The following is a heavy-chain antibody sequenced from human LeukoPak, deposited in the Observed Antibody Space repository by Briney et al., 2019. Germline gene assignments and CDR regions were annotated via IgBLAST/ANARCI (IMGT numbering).Heavy chain of an antibody. CDR3: ARGDRSSWYPVDY. CDR2: ISFDGSNK. D-gene: IGHD6-13*01. CDR1: GFTFSSYS. V-gene: IGHV3-30*03. J-gene: IGHJ4*02. Sequence: GGSLRLSCAASGFTFSSYSMNWVRQAPGKGLEWVALISFDGSNKYYADSVKGRFTISRDNSKFTLYLQINSLRSEDTAVYYCARGDRSSWYPVDYWGQGTLVTVSS.